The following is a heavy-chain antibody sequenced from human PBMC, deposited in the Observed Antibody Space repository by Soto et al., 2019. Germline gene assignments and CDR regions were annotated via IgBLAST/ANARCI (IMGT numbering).Heavy chain of an antibody. CDR2: IYNSGST. D-gene: IGHD3-16*01. CDR3: ARNDYDYVWESPGGDAFDV. J-gene: IGHJ3*01. V-gene: IGHV4-30-4*01. Sequence: QVQLQESGPGLVKPSQTLSLTCTVSGGSISSDYYWNWIRQPPGKGLGGIGFIYNSGSTYYTPSLKSRVTISIDTSKNQFSLKLTSVTAADTAVYYCARNDYDYVWESPGGDAFDVWGQGTMVTVSS. CDR1: GGSISSDYY.